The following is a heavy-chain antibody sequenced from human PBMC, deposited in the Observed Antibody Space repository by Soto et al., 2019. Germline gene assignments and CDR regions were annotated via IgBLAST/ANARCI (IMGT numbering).Heavy chain of an antibody. Sequence: GGSLRLSCAASGFTFSSYAMSWVRQAPGKGLERVSSISSDGGNTYYADSVKGRFTISRDNSKNTLSLQMNSLRADDAAVYYCAKSHYPGGNFHFPDYWGQGTLVTVSS. CDR2: ISSDGGNT. CDR1: GFTFSSYA. V-gene: IGHV3-23*01. D-gene: IGHD1-1*01. J-gene: IGHJ4*02. CDR3: AKSHYPGGNFHFPDY.